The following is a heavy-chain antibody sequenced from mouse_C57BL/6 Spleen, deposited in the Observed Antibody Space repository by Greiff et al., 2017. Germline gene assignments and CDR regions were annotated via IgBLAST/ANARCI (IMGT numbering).Heavy chain of an antibody. J-gene: IGHJ3*01. CDR1: GYTFTSYW. V-gene: IGHV1-64*01. Sequence: VQLQQPGAELVKPGASVKLSCKASGYTFTSYWMHWVKQRPGQGLEWIGMIHPNSGSTNYNEKFKSKATLTVDKSSSTAYMQLSSLTSEDSAVYYCARDYSNHGGFAYWGQGTLVTVSA. D-gene: IGHD2-5*01. CDR3: ARDYSNHGGFAY. CDR2: IHPNSGST.